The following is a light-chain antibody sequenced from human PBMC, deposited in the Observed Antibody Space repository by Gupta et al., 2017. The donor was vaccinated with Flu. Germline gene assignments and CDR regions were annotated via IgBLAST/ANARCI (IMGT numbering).Light chain of an antibody. CDR2: KVS. J-gene: IGKJ1*01. Sequence: VALRAPASMSCGTSQGRANKDGSSYLHWFQQKPGQAPRRLIYKVSNRESGVPDRFSGSGSGTDFTLKISGVEAEDVGVYYCKQGEHWPWAFGQGTTVEIK. CDR3: KQGEHWPWA. V-gene: IGKV2-30*01. CDR1: QGRANKDGSSY.